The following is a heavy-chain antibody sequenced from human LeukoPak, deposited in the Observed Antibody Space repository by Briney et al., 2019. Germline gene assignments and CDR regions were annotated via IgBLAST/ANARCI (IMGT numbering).Heavy chain of an antibody. V-gene: IGHV3-7*01. J-gene: IGHJ4*02. CDR3: ARGGSYYASDY. Sequence: GGSLRLSCAASGFTFSSYWMSWVRQAPGKGLEWVANIKQDGSEKYYVDSVKGRFTISRANAKNSLYLQMNSLRAEDTAVYYCARGGSYYASDYWGQGTLVTVFS. CDR2: IKQDGSEK. CDR1: GFTFSSYW. D-gene: IGHD1-26*01.